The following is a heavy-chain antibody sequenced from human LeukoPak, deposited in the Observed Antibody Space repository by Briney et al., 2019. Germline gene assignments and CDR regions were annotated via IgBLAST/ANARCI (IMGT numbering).Heavy chain of an antibody. D-gene: IGHD3-22*01. CDR3: ARGLYYYDSSGYYSDH. CDR1: GFTFRRYA. J-gene: IGHJ4*02. V-gene: IGHV3-30-3*01. CDR2: ISYDGSNK. Sequence: GGSLRLSCAASGFTFRRYAMHWVRQAPGKGLEGVAVISYDGSNKYYADSVKGRFTISRDNSKNTLYLQMNRLRAEDTAVYYCARGLYYYDSSGYYSDHWGQGTLVTVSS.